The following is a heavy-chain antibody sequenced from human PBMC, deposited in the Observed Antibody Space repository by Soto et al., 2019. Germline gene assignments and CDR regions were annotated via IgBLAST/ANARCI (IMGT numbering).Heavy chain of an antibody. D-gene: IGHD2-21*02. J-gene: IGHJ6*02. CDR2: ISSSSSYI. Sequence: EVQLVESGGGLVKPGGSLRLSCAASGFTFSSYSMNWVRQAPGKGLEWVSSISSSSSYIYYADSVKGRFTISRDNAKNSLYLQMNSLRAEDTAVYYCARDLSGSGGDCYSCYYYGMDVWGQGTTVTVSS. CDR1: GFTFSSYS. V-gene: IGHV3-21*01. CDR3: ARDLSGSGGDCYSCYYYGMDV.